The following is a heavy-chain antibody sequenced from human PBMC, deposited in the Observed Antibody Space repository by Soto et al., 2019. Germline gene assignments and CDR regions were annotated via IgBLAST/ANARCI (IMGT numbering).Heavy chain of an antibody. V-gene: IGHV3-23*01. CDR2: ISGSDGRT. Sequence: GGSLRLSCAASGFTFSSYAMSWVRQAPGKGLEWVSTISGSDGRTYSTDSVKGRFTISRDNSGNTAYLQMNSLRVEDTAVYYCAKGVSQYTPLALFDYWGRGTLVTVS. CDR1: GFTFSSYA. D-gene: IGHD5-18*01. CDR3: AKGVSQYTPLALFDY. J-gene: IGHJ4*02.